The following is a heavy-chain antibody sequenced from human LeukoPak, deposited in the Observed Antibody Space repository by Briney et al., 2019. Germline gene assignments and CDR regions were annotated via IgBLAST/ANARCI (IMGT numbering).Heavy chain of an antibody. D-gene: IGHD3-22*01. Sequence: GGSLRLSCAASGFTFSSYGMHWVRQAPGKGLEWVAFIRYDGSNKYYADSVKGRFTISRDNSKNTLYLQMNSLRAEDTAVYYCAKAAYYYDNSGYFAYYYYYYMDVWGKGTTVTISS. J-gene: IGHJ6*03. CDR2: IRYDGSNK. CDR1: GFTFSSYG. CDR3: AKAAYYYDNSGYFAYYYYYYMDV. V-gene: IGHV3-30*02.